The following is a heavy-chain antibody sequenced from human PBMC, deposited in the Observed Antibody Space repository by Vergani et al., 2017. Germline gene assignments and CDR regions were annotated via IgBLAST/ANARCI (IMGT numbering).Heavy chain of an antibody. CDR2: IDHTGRP. Sequence: QVQLQQWGGGLLKPSETLSLTCVVNGGSFTSYHWTWIRQSPGEGLEWVGDIDHTGRPDCKPSLKSQLTMSVDKSRNQFSLTLNSVTATDTAIYFCARVNTETNGHLYYYYYMDVWGQGTAVTVS. D-gene: IGHD4-11*01. J-gene: IGHJ6*03. CDR1: GGSFTSYH. V-gene: IGHV4-34*01. CDR3: ARVNTETNGHLYYYYYMDV.